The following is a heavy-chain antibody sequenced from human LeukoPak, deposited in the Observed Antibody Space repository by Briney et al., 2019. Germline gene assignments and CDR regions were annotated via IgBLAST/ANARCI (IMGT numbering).Heavy chain of an antibody. CDR3: ARGVYLNWFDP. D-gene: IGHD6-13*01. Sequence: SETLSLTCTVSGGSISSSSYYWGWIRQPPGKELEWIGSIYYSGSTYYNPSLKSRVTISVDTSKNQFSLKLSSVTAADTAVYYCARGVYLNWFDPWGQGTLVIVS. V-gene: IGHV4-39*07. CDR2: IYYSGST. J-gene: IGHJ5*02. CDR1: GGSISSSSYY.